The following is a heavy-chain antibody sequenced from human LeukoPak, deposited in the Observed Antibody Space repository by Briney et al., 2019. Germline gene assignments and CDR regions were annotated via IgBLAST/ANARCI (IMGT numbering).Heavy chain of an antibody. CDR3: ARAGYCTSVTCYAYFDY. Sequence: ASVKVSCKASGYTFTHYYIHWVRQAPGQGLEGMGIINPSGGGTNYAQKFQGRVSMTRDTSTSTVYMELSSLRSEDTAVYYCARAGYCTSVTCYAYFDYWGQGTLVTVSS. J-gene: IGHJ4*02. V-gene: IGHV1-46*01. CDR2: INPSGGGT. D-gene: IGHD2-2*01. CDR1: GYTFTHYY.